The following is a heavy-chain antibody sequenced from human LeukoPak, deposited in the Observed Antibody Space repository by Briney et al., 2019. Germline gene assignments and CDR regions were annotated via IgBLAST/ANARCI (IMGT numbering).Heavy chain of an antibody. J-gene: IGHJ4*02. CDR2: ISAYNGNT. Sequence: ASVKVSCKASGYTFTSYAMHWVRQAPGQGLEWMGWISAYNGNTNYAQKLQGRVTMTTDTSTSTAYMELRSLRSDDTAVYYCAREITYYYDSSGYSDYWGQGTLVTVSS. D-gene: IGHD3-22*01. V-gene: IGHV1-18*01. CDR1: GYTFTSYA. CDR3: AREITYYYDSSGYSDY.